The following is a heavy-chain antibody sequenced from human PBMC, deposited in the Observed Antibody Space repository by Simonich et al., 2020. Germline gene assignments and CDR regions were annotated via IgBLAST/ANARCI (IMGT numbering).Heavy chain of an antibody. Sequence: QVQLVQSGAEVKKPGASVKVSCKASGYTFTGYYMHWVRQAPGQGLGGREWITPNIGGTNYEKKFKGRVTMTRDTSISTAYMELSRLRSDDTAVYYCARVSGGTAMVTSTFDIWGQGTMVTVSS. J-gene: IGHJ3*02. CDR1: GYTFTGYY. V-gene: IGHV1-2*02. CDR3: ARVSGGTAMVTSTFDI. CDR2: ITPNIGGT. D-gene: IGHD5-18*01.